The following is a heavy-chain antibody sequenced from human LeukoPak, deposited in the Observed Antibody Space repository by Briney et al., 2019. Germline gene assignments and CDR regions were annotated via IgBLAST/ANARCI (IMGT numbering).Heavy chain of an antibody. CDR2: INSDGSST. J-gene: IGHJ4*02. CDR1: GFTFSSYW. V-gene: IGHV3-74*01. CDR3: ARDGYYYDSSGYQRAIGFDY. D-gene: IGHD3-22*01. Sequence: GGSLRLSCAASGFTFSSYWMHWVRQAPGKGLVWVSRINSDGSSTSYADSVKGRFTISRDNAKNSLYLQMNSLRAEDTAVYYCARDGYYYDSSGYQRAIGFDYWGQGTLVTVSS.